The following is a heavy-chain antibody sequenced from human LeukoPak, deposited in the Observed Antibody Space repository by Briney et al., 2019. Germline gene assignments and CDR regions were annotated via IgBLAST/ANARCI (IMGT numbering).Heavy chain of an antibody. Sequence: GGSLRLPCAASGFTFSSYGMHWVRQAPGKGLEWVAFIRYDGSNKYYADSVKGRFTISRDNSKNTLYLQMNSLRAEDTAVYYCAKALIAARLISLPGDYWGQGTLVTVSS. V-gene: IGHV3-30*02. CDR3: AKALIAARLISLPGDY. CDR1: GFTFSSYG. J-gene: IGHJ4*02. CDR2: IRYDGSNK. D-gene: IGHD6-6*01.